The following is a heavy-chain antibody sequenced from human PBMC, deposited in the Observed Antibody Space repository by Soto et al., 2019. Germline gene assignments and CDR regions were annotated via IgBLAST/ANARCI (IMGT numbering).Heavy chain of an antibody. CDR1: GYTFTNYY. CDR3: ASDLADYYDDSNNPYNDFDI. D-gene: IGHD3-22*01. J-gene: IGHJ3*02. CDR2: INPRGGRT. Sequence: QVHLVQSGAGAEVKKPGASVKVSCKASGYTFTNYYMHWVRQAPGQGLEWMGMINPRGGRTTYPQKFQGRVTMNTDKSPSTVYMELSSLRSEDTAVYYCASDLADYYDDSNNPYNDFDIWGQGTMVTVSS. V-gene: IGHV1-46*03.